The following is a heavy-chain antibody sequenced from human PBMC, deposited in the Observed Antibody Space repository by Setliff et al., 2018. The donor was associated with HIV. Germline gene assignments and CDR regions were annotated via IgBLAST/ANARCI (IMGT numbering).Heavy chain of an antibody. CDR1: GFTFSSYG. J-gene: IGHJ5*02. V-gene: IGHV3-30*02. D-gene: IGHD6-13*01. Sequence: AGGSLRLSCAASGFTFSSYGIHWVRQAPGKGLEWVAFIRYTGNDKSYADSVKGRFTISRDNSKNTLYLEMNSLKIEDTAVYYCVRRGGAAAGGPHNWFDPWGQGTLVTVSS. CDR2: IRYTGNDK. CDR3: VRRGGAAAGGPHNWFDP.